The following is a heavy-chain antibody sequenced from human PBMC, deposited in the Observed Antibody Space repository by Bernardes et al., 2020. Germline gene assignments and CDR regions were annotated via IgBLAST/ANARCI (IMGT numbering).Heavy chain of an antibody. Sequence: GGSLRLSCAASGFTFSSYTINWVRQAPGKGLEWVSSISSSGANIYYADSVKGRFTISRDNAKNSVYLQMNSLRADDTAVYYCARSGGSCWRFGFDVWGPGTTVHVSS. CDR1: GFTFSSYT. CDR3: ARSGGSCWRFGFDV. V-gene: IGHV3-21*01. D-gene: IGHD2-15*01. CDR2: ISSSGANI. J-gene: IGHJ3*01.